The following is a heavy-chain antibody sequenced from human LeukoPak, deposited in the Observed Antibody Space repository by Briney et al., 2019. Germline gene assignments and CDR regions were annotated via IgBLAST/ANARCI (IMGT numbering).Heavy chain of an antibody. CDR3: VLGYSYGYLFDY. V-gene: IGHV3-7*01. J-gene: IGHJ4*02. CDR2: INQNGNEK. CDR1: GSTFSGSW. D-gene: IGHD5-18*01. Sequence: GGSLRLSCAASGSTFSGSWMGWVRQAPGKGLEWVAIINQNGNEKFYVDSVKGRSTISRDNAKNSLFFQMNSLRAEDTAVYFCVLGYSYGYLFDYWGQGTLVTVSS.